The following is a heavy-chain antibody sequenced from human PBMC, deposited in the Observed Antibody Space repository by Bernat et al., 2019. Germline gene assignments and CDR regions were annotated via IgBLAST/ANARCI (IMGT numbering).Heavy chain of an antibody. CDR1: GFTFSSYG. Sequence: QVQLVESGGGVVQPGRSLRLSCAASGFTFSSYGMHWVRQAPGKGLEWVAVISYDGSNKYYADSVKGRFTISRDNSKNTLYLQMNSLRAEDTAVYYCAKDSFDFWSGLVQGRYFDYWGQGTLVTVSS. CDR2: ISYDGSNK. CDR3: AKDSFDFWSGLVQGRYFDY. V-gene: IGHV3-30*18. J-gene: IGHJ4*02. D-gene: IGHD3-3*01.